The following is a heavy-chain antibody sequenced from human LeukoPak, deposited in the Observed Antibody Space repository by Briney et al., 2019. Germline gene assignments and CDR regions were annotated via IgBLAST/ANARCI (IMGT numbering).Heavy chain of an antibody. J-gene: IGHJ4*02. CDR3: ARGYCTNTICLGRPYFDF. Sequence: SVKVSCKASGGTFSGYAISWVRQAPGQGLEWMGGIIPMFGTPYYAQKFQGKVTITADESTTTAYMELSSLRSEDTAVYFCARGYCTNTICLGRPYFDFWGQGTLVTVSS. CDR2: IIPMFGTP. D-gene: IGHD2-2*01. CDR1: GGTFSGYA. V-gene: IGHV1-69*13.